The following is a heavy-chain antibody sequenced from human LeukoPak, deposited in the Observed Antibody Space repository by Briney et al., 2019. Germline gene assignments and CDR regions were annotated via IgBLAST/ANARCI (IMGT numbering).Heavy chain of an antibody. D-gene: IGHD4-17*01. Sequence: ASVKVSCKASGYTFTSYYMHWVRQAPGQGPEWMGIINPSGGSTSYAQKFQGRVTMTRDTSTSTVYMELSSLRSEDTAVYYCARDLAGDYYYYYYGMDVWGQGTTVTVSS. CDR2: INPSGGST. CDR1: GYTFTSYY. V-gene: IGHV1-46*01. CDR3: ARDLAGDYYYYYYGMDV. J-gene: IGHJ6*02.